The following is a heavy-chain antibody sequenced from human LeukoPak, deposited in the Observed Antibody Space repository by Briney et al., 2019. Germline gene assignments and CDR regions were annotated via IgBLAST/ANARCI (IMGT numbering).Heavy chain of an antibody. CDR1: GFTFSTYW. D-gene: IGHD3/OR15-3a*01. V-gene: IGHV3-74*01. CDR3: ARGFWTGVEY. CDR2: IKSDGSDT. Sequence: PGGSLRLSCAASGFTFSTYWMHWVRQAPGEGLVWVSRIKSDGSDTSYADSVKGRFTISRDNAKNTLYPQMNSLRAEDTAVYYCARGFWTGVEYWGQGALVTVSS. J-gene: IGHJ4*02.